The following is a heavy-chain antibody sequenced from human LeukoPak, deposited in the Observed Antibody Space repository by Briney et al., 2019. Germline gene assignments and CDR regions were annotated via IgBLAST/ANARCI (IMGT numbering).Heavy chain of an antibody. D-gene: IGHD2-21*01. CDR3: ARVGAILRYYYYMDV. V-gene: IGHV1-69*05. Sequence: ASVKVSCKASGGTFSSYAISWVRQAPGQGLEWIGGIIPIFGTANYAQKFQGRVTITTDESTSTAYMELSSLRSEDTAVYYCARVGAILRYYYYMDVWGKGTTVTVSS. CDR1: GGTFSSYA. CDR2: IIPIFGTA. J-gene: IGHJ6*03.